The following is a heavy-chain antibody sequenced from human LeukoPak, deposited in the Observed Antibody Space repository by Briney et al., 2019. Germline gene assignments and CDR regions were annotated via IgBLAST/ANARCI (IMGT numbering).Heavy chain of an antibody. CDR3: ARGGIRFLEWFPRY. V-gene: IGHV3-64*01. D-gene: IGHD3-3*01. CDR2: ISSNGGST. CDR1: GFTFSSYA. J-gene: IGHJ4*02. Sequence: PGGSLRLSCAASGFTFSSYAMHWVRQAPGKGLEYVSAISSNGGSTYYANSVKGRFTISRDNSKNTLYLQMGSLRAEDMAVYYCARGGIRFLEWFPRYWGQGTLVTVSS.